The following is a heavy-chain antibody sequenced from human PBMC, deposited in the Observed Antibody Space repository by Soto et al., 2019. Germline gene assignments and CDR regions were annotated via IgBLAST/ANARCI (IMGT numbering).Heavy chain of an antibody. CDR2: ISWNSGSI. CDR3: AKDSTAARHGFDY. J-gene: IGHJ4*02. V-gene: IGHV3-9*01. D-gene: IGHD6-6*01. Sequence: PXGSLRLSCAASGFTFDDYAMHWVRQAPGKGLDWVSGISWNSGSIGYADSVKGRFTISRDNAKNSLYLQMNSLRAEDTALYYCAKDSTAARHGFDYWGQGTLVTVSS. CDR1: GFTFDDYA.